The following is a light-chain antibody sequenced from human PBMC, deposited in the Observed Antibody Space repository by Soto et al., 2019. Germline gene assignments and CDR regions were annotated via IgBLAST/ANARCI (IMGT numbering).Light chain of an antibody. CDR1: QNLNSNF. J-gene: IGKJ3*01. CDR2: GVS. Sequence: ETVLTQSPGTLSLSPGERATLSCRASQNLNSNFLAWYQQKPGQAPRLLIYGVSNRATGIPDRFSGSGSGTAFTLTISRLEPEDFAVYYCQQYGSSPPFTFGPGTKVDIK. V-gene: IGKV3-20*01. CDR3: QQYGSSPPFT.